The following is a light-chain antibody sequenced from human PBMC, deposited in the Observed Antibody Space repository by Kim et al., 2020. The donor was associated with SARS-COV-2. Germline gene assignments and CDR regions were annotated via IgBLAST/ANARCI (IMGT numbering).Light chain of an antibody. J-gene: IGLJ2*01. Sequence: AFGQTVMITGQGDSLRSYYATWYQQKPGQAPIVVIYGKNNRPSGFPDRFSGSSSGNTASLTITGTQAGDEADYYCNSRDSNDNVVFGGGTQLTVL. CDR1: SLRSYY. V-gene: IGLV3-19*01. CDR3: NSRDSNDNVV. CDR2: GKN.